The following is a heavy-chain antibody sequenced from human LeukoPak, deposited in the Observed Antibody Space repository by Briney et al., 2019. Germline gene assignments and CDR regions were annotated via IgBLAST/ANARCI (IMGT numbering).Heavy chain of an antibody. CDR1: GGSISSGGYY. CDR2: IYYSGST. V-gene: IGHV4-61*08. J-gene: IGHJ4*02. CDR3: ARSQQLVRSFDC. D-gene: IGHD6-13*01. Sequence: PSQTLSLTCTVSGGSISSGGYYWSWIRQPPGKGLEWIGYIYYSGSTNYNPSLKSRVTISVGTSKNQLSLKLNSVTAADTAFYYCARSQQLVRSFDCWGQGTLVTVSS.